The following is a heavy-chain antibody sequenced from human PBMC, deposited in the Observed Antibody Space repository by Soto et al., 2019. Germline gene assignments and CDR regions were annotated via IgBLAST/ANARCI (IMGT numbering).Heavy chain of an antibody. V-gene: IGHV3-43*01. CDR3: ARETLTFGSALDV. CDR1: GFRFDDYN. Sequence: GSLRLSCAASGFRFDDYNMHWVRQAPGKGLEWVSLITWNGANSYYAGSVKGRFTISRDGTTKSLSLQMTSLKREDTGLYFCARETLTFGSALDVWGQGTTVTVSS. J-gene: IGHJ6*02. D-gene: IGHD3-3*01. CDR2: ITWNGANS.